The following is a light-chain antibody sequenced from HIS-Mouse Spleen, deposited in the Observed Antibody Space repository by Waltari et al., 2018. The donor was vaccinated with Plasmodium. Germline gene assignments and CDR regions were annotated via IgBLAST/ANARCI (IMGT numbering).Light chain of an antibody. V-gene: IGLV5-37*01. CDR2: YYSDSDK. J-gene: IGLJ2*01. CDR3: AAWDDSLNGVV. CDR1: SDINVGSYN. Sequence: QPVLTQPPSSSASPGESASLTCTLPSDINVGSYNIYWYQQKPGSPPRYLLYYYSDSDKGQGSGVPSRFSGSKDASANTGILLISGLQSEDEADYYCAAWDDSLNGVVFAGGTKLTVL.